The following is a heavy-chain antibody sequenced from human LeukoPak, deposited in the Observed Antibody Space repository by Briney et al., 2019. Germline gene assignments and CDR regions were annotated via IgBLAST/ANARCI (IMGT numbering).Heavy chain of an antibody. D-gene: IGHD4-17*01. V-gene: IGHV4-4*07. J-gene: IGHJ4*02. CDR1: GSSFNTYY. Sequence: SETLSLTCSVFGSSFNTYYWSWIRQPAGKGLEGIGRIHTSGSADYSPSLQSRVPISVDMSKKEFSLKLPSVTAADTAVYYCARDIVYLIDEDYGWGQGILVTVSS. CDR2: IHTSGSA. CDR3: ARDIVYLIDEDYG.